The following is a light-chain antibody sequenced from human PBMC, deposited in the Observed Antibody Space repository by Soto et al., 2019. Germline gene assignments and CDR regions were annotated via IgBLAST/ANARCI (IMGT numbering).Light chain of an antibody. J-gene: IGKJ1*01. CDR2: DAS. CDR1: QSVSSY. V-gene: IGKV3-11*01. CDR3: HQYYSFPLT. Sequence: EIVLTQSPATLSLSPGERATLSCRASQSVSSYLAWYQQKPGQAPRLLIYDASNRATGIPARFSGSGSGTDFTLTISCLQSEDFATYYCHQYYSFPLTFGQGTKVEIK.